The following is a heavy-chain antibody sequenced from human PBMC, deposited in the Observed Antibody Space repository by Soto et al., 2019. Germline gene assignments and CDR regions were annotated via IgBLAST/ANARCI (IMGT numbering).Heavy chain of an antibody. J-gene: IGHJ5*02. CDR1: GGTFSSYA. Sequence: QVQLVQSGAEVKKPGSSVKVSCKASGGTFSSYAISWVRQAPGQGLEWMGGIIPIFGTANYALKFQGRVTITADVSTSTAYMALSSLRSEDTAVYYCARDHYYGSGPGRVWFDPWGQGTLVTVSS. CDR3: ARDHYYGSGPGRVWFDP. V-gene: IGHV1-69*01. D-gene: IGHD3-10*01. CDR2: IIPIFGTA.